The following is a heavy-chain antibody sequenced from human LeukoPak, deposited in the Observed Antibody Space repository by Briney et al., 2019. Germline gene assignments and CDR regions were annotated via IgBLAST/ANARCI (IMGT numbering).Heavy chain of an antibody. CDR3: ARGRFSGWLDP. CDR2: IYHSGST. Sequence: TSETLSLTCAVSGGSISSSNWWSWDRQLPGKGLEWIGEIYHSGSTNYNPSLKSRVTISVDKSKNQFSLKLSSVTAADAAVYYCARGRFSGWLDPWGQGTLVTVSS. CDR1: GGSISSSNW. V-gene: IGHV4-4*02. D-gene: IGHD6-19*01. J-gene: IGHJ5*02.